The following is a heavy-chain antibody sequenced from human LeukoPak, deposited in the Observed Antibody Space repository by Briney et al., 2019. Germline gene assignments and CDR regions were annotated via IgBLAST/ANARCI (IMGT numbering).Heavy chain of an antibody. J-gene: IGHJ4*02. CDR3: AKSAFGHSSNWYYFDY. CDR2: IAYDGSNK. CDR1: GFTFRSYG. Sequence: GSLRLSCVASGFTFRSYGMHWVRQAPGKGLEWVAVIAYDGSNKYYADSVKGRFTISRDNSKNTLYLQMNSLRAEDTAVYYCAKSAFGHSSNWYYFDYWGQGTLVTVSS. V-gene: IGHV3-30*18. D-gene: IGHD6-13*01.